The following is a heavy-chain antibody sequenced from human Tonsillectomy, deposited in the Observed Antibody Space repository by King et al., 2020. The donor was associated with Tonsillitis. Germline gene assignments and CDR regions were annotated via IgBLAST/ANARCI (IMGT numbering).Heavy chain of an antibody. Sequence: QFTLKESGPTLVKPTQTLTLTCSLSGFSVSSAGVGVGWIRQPPGKALEWLALIYWDDDKRYSPSLNSRLTITKDTSRNQVVLTMTNMDPVDTATYYCAHGPLDGYLFDYWGQGTLVTVSS. CDR1: GFSVSSAGVG. D-gene: IGHD6-25*01. J-gene: IGHJ4*02. CDR3: AHGPLDGYLFDY. CDR2: IYWDDDK. V-gene: IGHV2-5*02.